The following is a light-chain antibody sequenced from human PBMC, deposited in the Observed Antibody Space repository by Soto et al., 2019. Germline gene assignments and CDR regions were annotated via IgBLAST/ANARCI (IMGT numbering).Light chain of an antibody. J-gene: IGLJ3*02. CDR2: EVS. CDR3: CSYAHTSRV. CDR1: NRDVGGYNY. V-gene: IGLV2-14*01. Sequence: QSALTQPASVSGSPGQSITISCTGTNRDVGGYNYVSWYQQHPGKAPKLMIYEVSNRPSGVSNRFSGSKSGNTASLTISWLQAEDEADYYCCSYAHTSRVFGGGTKVTVL.